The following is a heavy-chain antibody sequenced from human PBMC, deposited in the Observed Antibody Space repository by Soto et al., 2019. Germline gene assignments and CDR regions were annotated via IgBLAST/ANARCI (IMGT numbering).Heavy chain of an antibody. Sequence: QVQLQESGPGLVKPSQTLSLTCTVSGGSISSGGYYWTWIRQHPGKGLESIGYNYCSGITYYNPSLKSRVTLSLDTSKNQFSLKLSSVTAADTAVYYCARGSSIAGLYYGMDVWGQGTTVTVSS. CDR1: GGSISSGGYY. CDR2: NYCSGIT. CDR3: ARGSSIAGLYYGMDV. J-gene: IGHJ6*02. D-gene: IGHD6-6*01. V-gene: IGHV4-31*03.